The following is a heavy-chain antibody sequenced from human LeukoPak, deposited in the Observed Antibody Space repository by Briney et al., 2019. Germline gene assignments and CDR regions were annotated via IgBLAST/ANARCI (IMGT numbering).Heavy chain of an antibody. V-gene: IGHV3-33*08. CDR1: GFTFSNAW. CDR2: IWYDGSNK. D-gene: IGHD5-18*01. Sequence: GGSLRLSCAASGFTFSNAWMSWVRQAPGKGLEWVAVIWYDGSNKYYADSVKGRFTISRDNSKNTLYLQMNSLRAEDTAVYYCARVGFRGYSYGYLYYFDYWGQGTLVTVSS. J-gene: IGHJ4*02. CDR3: ARVGFRGYSYGYLYYFDY.